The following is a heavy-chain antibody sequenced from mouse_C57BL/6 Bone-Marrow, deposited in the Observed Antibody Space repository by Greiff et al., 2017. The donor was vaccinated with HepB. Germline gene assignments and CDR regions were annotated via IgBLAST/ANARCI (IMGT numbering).Heavy chain of an antibody. V-gene: IGHV1-50*01. D-gene: IGHD1-1*01. CDR3: ARGPIYYYDREYFDV. Sequence: QVQLQQPGAELVKPGASVKLSCKASGYTFTSYWMQWVKQRPGQGLEWIGEIDPSDSYTNYNQKFKGKATLTVDTSSSTAYLQLSSLTSEDSAVYYCARGPIYYYDREYFDVWGTGTTVTVSS. J-gene: IGHJ1*03. CDR1: GYTFTSYW. CDR2: IDPSDSYT.